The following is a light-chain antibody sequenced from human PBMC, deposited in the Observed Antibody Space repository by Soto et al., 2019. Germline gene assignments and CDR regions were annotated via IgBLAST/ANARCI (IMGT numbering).Light chain of an antibody. CDR3: QQYGTSPGT. V-gene: IGKV3-20*01. CDR1: QSVRSNF. Sequence: EIVLTQSPGTLSLSPGDRATLSCRASQSVRSNFLAWYQQKPGQPTKLLISGASSRATGIPDRFSGSGSGTDFTLTISRLEPEDFALYSCQQYGTSPGTFGQGTKLEIK. CDR2: GAS. J-gene: IGKJ2*02.